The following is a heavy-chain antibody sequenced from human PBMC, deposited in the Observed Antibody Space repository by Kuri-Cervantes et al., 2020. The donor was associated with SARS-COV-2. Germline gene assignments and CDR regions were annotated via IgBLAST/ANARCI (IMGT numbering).Heavy chain of an antibody. Sequence: GGSLRLSCAVSGFTFSNYAMHWARQAPGKGLEWVAVISYDGSSKYYADSVKGRFTISRDNPKNTLYLQMNRLTIEDTAVYYCARVYEYVRLAWGMDVWGQGTTVTVSS. V-gene: IGHV3-30*04. CDR1: GFTFSNYA. D-gene: IGHD2/OR15-2a*01. CDR2: ISYDGSSK. CDR3: ARVYEYVRLAWGMDV. J-gene: IGHJ6*02.